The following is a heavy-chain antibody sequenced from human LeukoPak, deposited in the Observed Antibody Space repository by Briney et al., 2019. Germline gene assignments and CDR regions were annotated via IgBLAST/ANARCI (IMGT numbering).Heavy chain of an antibody. D-gene: IGHD6-13*01. CDR2: IYYSGST. CDR3: ARGIAAAGSPFDY. CDR1: GGSISSYY. V-gene: IGHV4-59*12. Sequence: SETLSLTCTVSGGSISSYYWSWIRQPPGKGLEWVGYIYYSGSTNYNPSLKSRVTISVDTSKNQFSLKLSSVTAADTAVYYCARGIAAAGSPFDYWGQGTLVTVSS. J-gene: IGHJ4*02.